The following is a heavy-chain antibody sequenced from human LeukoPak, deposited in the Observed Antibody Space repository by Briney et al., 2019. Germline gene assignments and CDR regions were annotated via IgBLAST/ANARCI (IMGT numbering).Heavy chain of an antibody. D-gene: IGHD3-22*01. J-gene: IGHJ4*02. CDR1: GFSFSDSY. CDR3: ARDTLDYYDSSGYYYGY. CDR2: ISSSGSTI. Sequence: PGGSLRLSCAASGFSFSDSYMTWIRQAPGKGLEWVSYISSSGSTIYYADSVKGRFTISRDNAKNSLYLQMNSLRAEDTAVYYCARDTLDYYDSSGYYYGYWGQGTLVTVSS. V-gene: IGHV3-11*01.